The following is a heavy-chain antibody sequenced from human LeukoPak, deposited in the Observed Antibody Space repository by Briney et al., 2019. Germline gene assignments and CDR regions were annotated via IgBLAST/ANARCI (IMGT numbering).Heavy chain of an antibody. CDR3: ARQTTVFDN. Sequence: GGSLRLSCAASGFTFSYYSMNWVRQAPGEGLEWLSYISSSGSSMYYADSVKGRFTISRDNAQNSVYLQMNSLRDEDTAVYYCARQTTVFDNWGQGTLVTVSS. D-gene: IGHD1-1*01. CDR1: GFTFSYYS. CDR2: ISSSGSSM. V-gene: IGHV3-48*02. J-gene: IGHJ4*02.